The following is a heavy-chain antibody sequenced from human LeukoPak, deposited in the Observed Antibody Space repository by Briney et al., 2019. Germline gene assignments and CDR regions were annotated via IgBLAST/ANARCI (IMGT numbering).Heavy chain of an antibody. CDR1: GFTVSTNC. D-gene: IGHD3-16*01. Sequence: GGSLRLSCAASGFTVSTNCMTWVRQAPGKGLEWVAGIKQDGSQKDYRESVKGRFTISRDNVKNSVYLEMSSLRAADTAVYYCTKLAARGNWFDPWGQGTLVTVSS. CDR2: IKQDGSQK. CDR3: TKLAARGNWFDP. V-gene: IGHV3-7*05. J-gene: IGHJ5*02.